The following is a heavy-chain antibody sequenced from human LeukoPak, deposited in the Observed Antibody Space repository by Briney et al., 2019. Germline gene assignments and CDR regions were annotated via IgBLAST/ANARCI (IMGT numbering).Heavy chain of an antibody. D-gene: IGHD1-26*01. J-gene: IGHJ4*02. CDR1: GSTFSSYA. V-gene: IGHV3-33*08. Sequence: GGSLRLSCAASGSTFSSYAMHWVRQAPGKGLEWVAIIWHDGSNERYAESVKGRFTISRDNSKNTLYLQMNSLRAEDTAFYYCARGTRILGARGRDYFDYWGQGSLVTVSS. CDR2: IWHDGSNE. CDR3: ARGTRILGARGRDYFDY.